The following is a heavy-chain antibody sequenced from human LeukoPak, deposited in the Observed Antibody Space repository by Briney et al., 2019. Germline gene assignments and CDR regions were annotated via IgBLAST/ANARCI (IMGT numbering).Heavy chain of an antibody. CDR2: IYSGGST. CDR1: GFTVSSNY. CDR3: AREGYGDLPGYYYYGMDV. Sequence: GGSLRLSCAASGFTVSSNYMSWVRQAPGKGLEWASVIYSGGSTYYADSVEGRFTISRDNSKNTLYLQMNSLRAEDTAVYYCAREGYGDLPGYYYYGMDVWGQGTTVTVSS. J-gene: IGHJ6*02. V-gene: IGHV3-66*02. D-gene: IGHD4-17*01.